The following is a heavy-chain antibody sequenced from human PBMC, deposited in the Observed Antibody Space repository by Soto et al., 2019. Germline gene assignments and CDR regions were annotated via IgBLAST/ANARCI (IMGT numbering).Heavy chain of an antibody. CDR1: GYTFTSYG. D-gene: IGHD1-20*01. V-gene: IGHV1-18*01. CDR2: ISAYNGNT. Sequence: QVQLVQSGAEVKKPGASVKVSCKASGYTFTSYGISWVRQAPGQGLAGMGWISAYNGNTNYAQKLQGRVTMTTDTSTSTAYMELRRLRSDDTAVYYCARANIGITGTTFSDYWGQGTLVTVSS. J-gene: IGHJ4*02. CDR3: ARANIGITGTTFSDY.